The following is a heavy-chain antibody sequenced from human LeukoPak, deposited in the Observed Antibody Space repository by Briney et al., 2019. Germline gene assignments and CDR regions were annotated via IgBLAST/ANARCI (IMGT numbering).Heavy chain of an antibody. Sequence: PGRSLRLSCAASGFTFSSYGMHWVRQAPGKGLEWVAVISYDGSNKYYADSVKGRFTISRDNSKNTLYLQMNSLRAEDTAVYYCAKGSRYCSSTSCYTAHYWGQGTLVTVSS. CDR3: AKGSRYCSSTSCYTAHY. D-gene: IGHD2-2*02. CDR1: GFTFSSYG. CDR2: ISYDGSNK. J-gene: IGHJ4*02. V-gene: IGHV3-30*18.